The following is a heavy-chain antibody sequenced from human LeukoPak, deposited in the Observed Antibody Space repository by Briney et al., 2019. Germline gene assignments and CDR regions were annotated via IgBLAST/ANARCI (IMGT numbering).Heavy chain of an antibody. J-gene: IGHJ4*02. CDR1: GFTFSSYS. Sequence: PGGSLRLSCAASGFTFSSYSMNWVRQAPGKGLEWVSSISSSSSYIYYADSVKGRFTISRDNAKNSLHLQMNSLRAEDTAVYYCARGGIAAAGTFDYWGQGTLVTVSS. D-gene: IGHD6-13*01. CDR3: ARGGIAAAGTFDY. CDR2: ISSSSSYI. V-gene: IGHV3-21*01.